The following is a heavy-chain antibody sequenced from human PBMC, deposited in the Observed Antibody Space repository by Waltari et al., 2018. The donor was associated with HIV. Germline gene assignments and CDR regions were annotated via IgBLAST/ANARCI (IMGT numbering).Heavy chain of an antibody. CDR3: ARDDLGSGWFFDY. J-gene: IGHJ4*02. V-gene: IGHV4-61*02. Sequence: QVQLQESGPGLLKPSQTLSLTCPVSGGPISSASYYWTWIRPSAGKGLEWIGRIYTSGSTSYNPSLKSRVSISIDTSRNQFSLKLTSVTAADTAVYYCARDDLGSGWFFDYWGPGTLVTVSS. CDR2: IYTSGST. CDR1: GGPISSASYY. D-gene: IGHD6-19*01.